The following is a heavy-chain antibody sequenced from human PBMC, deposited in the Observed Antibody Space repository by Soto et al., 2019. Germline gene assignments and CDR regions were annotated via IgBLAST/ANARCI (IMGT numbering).Heavy chain of an antibody. J-gene: IGHJ6*02. CDR1: GFTFSSYG. CDR2: IWYDGSNK. CDR3: ARDFGIAVAGTRYYYGMDV. V-gene: IGHV3-33*01. D-gene: IGHD6-19*01. Sequence: GGSLRLSCAASGFTFSSYGMHWVRQAPGKGLEWVAVIWYDGSNKYYADSVKGRFTISRDNSKNTLYLQMNSLRAEDTAVYYCARDFGIAVAGTRYYYGMDVWGQGTTVTVSS.